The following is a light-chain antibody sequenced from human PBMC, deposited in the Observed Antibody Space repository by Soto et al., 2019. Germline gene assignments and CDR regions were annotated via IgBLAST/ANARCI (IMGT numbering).Light chain of an antibody. CDR1: MRDVGAYNL. J-gene: IGLJ3*02. CDR2: EVN. Sequence: QSVLTQPASVSGSAGQSITISCSGTMRDVGAYNLVSWYQQHPGTAPKLMIYEVNKRPSGVSYRFSGSKSGNTASLTISGLQAEDEADYYCCSYAGSDTWVFGGGTKLTVL. V-gene: IGLV2-23*02. CDR3: CSYAGSDTWV.